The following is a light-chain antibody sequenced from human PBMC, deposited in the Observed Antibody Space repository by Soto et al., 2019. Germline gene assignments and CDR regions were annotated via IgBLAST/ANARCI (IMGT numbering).Light chain of an antibody. CDR2: SNS. CDR3: QSYDSSLSGVV. CDR1: SSNIGAGYD. Sequence: QSVLTQPPSVSGAPGQRVTISCTGSSSNIGAGYDVHWYQQLPGTAPKLVIYSNSNRPSGVPDRFSGSKSGTSASLAITGLQAEDEADYYCQSYDSSLSGVVFGGGTKSPS. V-gene: IGLV1-40*01. J-gene: IGLJ2*01.